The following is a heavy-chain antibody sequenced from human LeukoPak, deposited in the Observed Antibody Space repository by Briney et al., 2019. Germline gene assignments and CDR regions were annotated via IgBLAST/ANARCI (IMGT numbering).Heavy chain of an antibody. CDR3: ARATSGYYFDF. D-gene: IGHD3-22*01. V-gene: IGHV4-59*01. J-gene: IGHJ4*02. Sequence: PSETLSLTCTVSGGPIGSYYWNWIRQPPGKGLEWIGYVSYSGSTNYNPSLKSRVTMSVDKSKNQFSLKLSSVTAADTAVYFCARATSGYYFDFWDQGTLVTVSS. CDR2: VSYSGST. CDR1: GGPIGSYY.